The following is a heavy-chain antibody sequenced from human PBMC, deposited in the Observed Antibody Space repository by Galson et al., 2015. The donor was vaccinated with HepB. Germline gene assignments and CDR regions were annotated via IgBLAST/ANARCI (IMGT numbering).Heavy chain of an antibody. J-gene: IGHJ4*02. CDR3: ARGRGPVGRYAFDN. D-gene: IGHD1-26*01. CDR1: EFTVSGDD. Sequence: SLRLSCAPSEFTVSGDDMNWVRQPPGKGLEWVSVIHSGHVKLYADSVKGRSAISRDTSKNTCYLQMNSLRAEDTAIYYCARGRGPVGRYAFDNWGPGTLVTVSS. V-gene: IGHV3-53*01. CDR2: IHSGHVK.